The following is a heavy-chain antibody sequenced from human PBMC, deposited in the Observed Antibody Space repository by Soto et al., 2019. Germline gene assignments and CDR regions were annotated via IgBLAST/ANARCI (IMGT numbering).Heavy chain of an antibody. V-gene: IGHV4-34*01. Sequence: QLQLHQSGAGLLKPSETLSLTCDVSGGSFTGYYWSWIRQPPGKGLAWSGEINHSGFTNYNPSLTGRVAISLDTSKSQFSLKLKSLTAADTVFYFCARGHGRFAHWGQGTLVTVSS. CDR3: ARGHGRFAH. CDR2: INHSGFT. J-gene: IGHJ4*02. CDR1: GGSFTGYY.